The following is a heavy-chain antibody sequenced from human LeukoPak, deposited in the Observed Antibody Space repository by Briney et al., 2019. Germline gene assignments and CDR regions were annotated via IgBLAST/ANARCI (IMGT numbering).Heavy chain of an antibody. CDR2: INPNSGGT. CDR1: GYTFTGYY. D-gene: IGHD7-27*01. J-gene: IGHJ6*03. CDR3: AREPRCQADLGCYYYMDV. V-gene: IGHV1-2*02. Sequence: ASVKVSCRASGYTFTGYYMHWVRQAPGQGLEWMGWINPNSGGTNYAQKFQGRVTMTRVTSISTAYMELSRLRSDDTAVYYCAREPRCQADLGCYYYMDVWGKGTTVTVSS.